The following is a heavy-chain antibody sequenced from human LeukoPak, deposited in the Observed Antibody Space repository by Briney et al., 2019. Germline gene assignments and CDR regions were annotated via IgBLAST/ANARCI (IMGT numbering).Heavy chain of an antibody. V-gene: IGHV3-23*01. CDR3: AKAEYYDFWSGYYTGFDY. Sequence: PGGSLRLSCAASGFTFSSYAMSWVRQAPGKGLEWVSAISGSGGSTYYADSVKGRFTVSRDNSKNTLYLQMSSLRAEDTAVYYCAKAEYYDFWSGYYTGFDYWGQGTLVTVSS. D-gene: IGHD3-3*01. CDR1: GFTFSSYA. J-gene: IGHJ4*02. CDR2: ISGSGGST.